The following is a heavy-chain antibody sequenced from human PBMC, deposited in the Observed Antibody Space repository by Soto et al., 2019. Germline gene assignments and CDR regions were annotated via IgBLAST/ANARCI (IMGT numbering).Heavy chain of an antibody. D-gene: IGHD3-3*01. CDR1: GGSINSYF. CDR2: IYYSGST. CDR3: ARLRSITIFGGYFDY. J-gene: IGHJ4*02. Sequence: SETLSLTCTVAGGSINSYFWSWIRQPPGKGLEWIGYIYYSGSTNYNPSLKSRVTISVDTSKNQFSLKLSSVTAADTAVYYRARLRSITIFGGYFDYWGQGTLVTVSS. V-gene: IGHV4-59*01.